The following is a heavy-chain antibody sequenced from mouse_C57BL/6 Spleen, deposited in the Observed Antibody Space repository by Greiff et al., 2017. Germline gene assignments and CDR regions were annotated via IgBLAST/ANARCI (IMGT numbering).Heavy chain of an antibody. CDR3: ARWLFYYDYPY. CDR1: GYTFTDYY. CDR2: INPNNGGT. V-gene: IGHV1-26*01. D-gene: IGHD2-4*01. J-gene: IGHJ3*01. Sequence: EVQLQQSGPELVKPGASVKISCKASGYTFTDYYMNWVKQSHGKSLEWIGDINPNNGGTSYNQKFKGKATLTVDKSSSTAYMELRSLTSEDSAVYYCARWLFYYDYPYWGQGTLVTVSA.